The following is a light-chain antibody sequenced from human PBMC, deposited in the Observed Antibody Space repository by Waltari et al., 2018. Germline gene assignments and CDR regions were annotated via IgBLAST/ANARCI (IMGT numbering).Light chain of an antibody. CDR3: QQYNNWPLT. J-gene: IGKJ4*01. Sequence: EIVMTQSPATLSGSPGERATLSCRASECVSSNLAWYQQKPGQAPRLLIYGASTRATGLPARFSGSGSGTEFALTISSLQSEDFAVYYCQQYNNWPLTFGGGTKVEIK. CDR1: ECVSSN. CDR2: GAS. V-gene: IGKV3-15*01.